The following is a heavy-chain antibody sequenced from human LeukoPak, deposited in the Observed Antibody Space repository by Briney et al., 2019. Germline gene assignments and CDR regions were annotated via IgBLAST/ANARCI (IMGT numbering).Heavy chain of an antibody. V-gene: IGHV3-30*18. CDR1: GFTFSSYG. Sequence: GGSLRLSCAASGFTFSSYGMHWVRQAPGKGLEWVAVISYDGSNKYYADSVKGRFTVSRDNSKNTLYLQMNNLRAEDTAVYYCAKDGAWLRFDDWGQGIFVTVSS. J-gene: IGHJ4*02. D-gene: IGHD5-12*01. CDR3: AKDGAWLRFDD. CDR2: ISYDGSNK.